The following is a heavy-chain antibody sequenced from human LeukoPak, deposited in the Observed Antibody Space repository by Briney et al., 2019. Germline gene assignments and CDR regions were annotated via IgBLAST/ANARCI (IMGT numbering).Heavy chain of an antibody. Sequence: GGSLRLSCAASGFTFSSYWMSWVRQAPGKGLEWVANIKQDGSEKYYVDSVKGRFTISRDNAKNSLYLQMNSLRAEDTAVYYCARDEGGTFWSGYWSNWFDPWGQGTLVTVSS. CDR3: ARDEGGTFWSGYWSNWFDP. D-gene: IGHD3-3*01. CDR1: GFTFSSYW. V-gene: IGHV3-7*01. J-gene: IGHJ5*02. CDR2: IKQDGSEK.